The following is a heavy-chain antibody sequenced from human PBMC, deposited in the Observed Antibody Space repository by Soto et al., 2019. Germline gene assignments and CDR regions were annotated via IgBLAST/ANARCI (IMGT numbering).Heavy chain of an antibody. Sequence: GGSLRLSCAASGFTFSSYDMHWVRQATGKGLEWVSAIGTAGDTDYPGSVKGRFTISRENAKNSMYLQMNRLRAGDMAVYYFAREPKRMRCSGGSCYSPGAFDIWGQGTMVTVSS. CDR1: GFTFSSYD. J-gene: IGHJ3*02. CDR3: AREPKRMRCSGGSCYSPGAFDI. V-gene: IGHV3-13*01. CDR2: IGTAGDT. D-gene: IGHD2-15*01.